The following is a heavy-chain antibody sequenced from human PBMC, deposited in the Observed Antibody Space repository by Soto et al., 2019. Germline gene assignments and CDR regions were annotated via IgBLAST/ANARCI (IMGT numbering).Heavy chain of an antibody. D-gene: IGHD2-15*01. CDR3: TIRYRRGRELLGNYYYYYGMDV. V-gene: IGHV3-73*01. CDR2: IRSKANSYAT. J-gene: IGHJ6*02. Sequence: PGGSLRLSCAASGFTFSGSAMHWVRQASGKGLEWVGRIRSKANSYATAYAASVKGRFTISRDDSKNTAYLQMNSLKTEDTAVYYCTIRYRRGRELLGNYYYYYGMDVWGQGTTVTVSS. CDR1: GFTFSGSA.